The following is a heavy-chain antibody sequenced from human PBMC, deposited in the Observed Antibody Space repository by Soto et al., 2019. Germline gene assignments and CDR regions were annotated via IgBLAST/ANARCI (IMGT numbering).Heavy chain of an antibody. V-gene: IGHV3-15*01. D-gene: IGHD3-10*01. J-gene: IGHJ4*02. CDR1: GFTFSNAW. Sequence: GGSLRLSCAASGFTFSNAWMSWVRQAPGKGLEWVGRIKSKTDGWTTDYAAPVKGRFTSSRDDSKNMLYLQMNSLKTEDTVVYYCTTDLDYYGSGDYYFDYWGQGTLVTVSS. CDR3: TTDLDYYGSGDYYFDY. CDR2: IKSKTDGWTT.